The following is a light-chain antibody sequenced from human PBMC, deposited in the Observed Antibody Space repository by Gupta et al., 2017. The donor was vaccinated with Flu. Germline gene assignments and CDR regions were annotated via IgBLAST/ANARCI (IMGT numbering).Light chain of an antibody. CDR1: QNLGIS. Sequence: SSLSASIGDTVSIACRASQNLGISLVWYKQKPGKGPQLIIYSASTWQPGVPSRFCGSGFGKNFTLTLTGRQPEDFAGYNCQRTYSHQPLTFGEGTKVEIK. V-gene: IGKV1-39*01. CDR2: SAS. J-gene: IGKJ2*01. CDR3: QRTYSHQPLT.